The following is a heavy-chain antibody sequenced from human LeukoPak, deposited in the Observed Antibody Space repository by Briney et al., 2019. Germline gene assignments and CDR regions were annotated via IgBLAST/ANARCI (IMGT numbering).Heavy chain of an antibody. CDR1: GYTFKHYD. CDR2: INPNSGGT. CDR3: ARDPFGTVAGTP. Sequence: ASVKVSRKASGYTFKHYDINWVRQATGQGLEWMGWINPNSGGTNYAQKFQGRVTMTRDTSISTAYMELSRLRSDDTAVYYCARDPFGTVAGTPWGQGTLVTVSS. V-gene: IGHV1-2*02. J-gene: IGHJ4*02. D-gene: IGHD6-19*01.